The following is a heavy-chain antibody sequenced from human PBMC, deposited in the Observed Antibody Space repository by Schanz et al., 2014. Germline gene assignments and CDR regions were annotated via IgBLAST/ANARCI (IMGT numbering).Heavy chain of an antibody. V-gene: IGHV3-48*01. CDR3: ARAGYDADNWFDP. J-gene: IGHJ5*02. CDR2: ITYNGGTI. Sequence: EVKMVESGGGLVKPGGSLRLSCAASGFNFSSHSFNWVRQAPGKGLEWISYITYNGGTIYYADSVKGRFTISRDNAKNSLYLEMNSLRAEDTAVYYCARAGYDADNWFDPWGQGTLVTVSS. CDR1: GFNFSSHS. D-gene: IGHD2-2*01.